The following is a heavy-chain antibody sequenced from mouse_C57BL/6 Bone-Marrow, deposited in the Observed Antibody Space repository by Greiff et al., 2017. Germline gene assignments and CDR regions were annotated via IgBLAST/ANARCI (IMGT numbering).Heavy chain of an antibody. Sequence: VQLQQPGAELVKPGASVKLSCKASGYTFTSYWMHWVKQRPGQGLEWIGMIHPNSGSTNYNEKFKSKATLTVDKSSSTAYMQLSSLTSEDSAVYYCARSGYDGPGYYFDYWGQGTTLTVSS. D-gene: IGHD2-14*01. CDR1: GYTFTSYW. V-gene: IGHV1-64*01. J-gene: IGHJ2*01. CDR2: IHPNSGST. CDR3: ARSGYDGPGYYFDY.